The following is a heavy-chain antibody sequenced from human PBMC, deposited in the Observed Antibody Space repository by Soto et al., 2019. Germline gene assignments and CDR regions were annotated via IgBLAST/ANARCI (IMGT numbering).Heavy chain of an antibody. J-gene: IGHJ4*02. CDR2: TSAYNGNT. D-gene: IGHD3-9*01. CDR3: ARSTYYDIVAGYCDVMGY. CDR1: GYTFTSYG. V-gene: IGHV1-18*01. Sequence: QVQLVQSGAEVKKPGASVKVSCKASGYTFTSYGISWVRQAPGQGLEWMGWTSAYNGNTNYAQKLQGRVTMTTDTHTSKANMELRSLRSDDTAVYYRARSTYYDIVAGYCDVMGYWGQGTLGTVSS.